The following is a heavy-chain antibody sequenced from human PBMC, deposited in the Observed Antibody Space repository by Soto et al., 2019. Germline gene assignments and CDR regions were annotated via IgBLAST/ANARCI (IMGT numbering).Heavy chain of an antibody. CDR1: GGSVRDGSYY. J-gene: IGHJ5*02. CDR3: AGYNWNYYFDP. D-gene: IGHD1-7*01. CDR2: IYHSGST. V-gene: IGHV4-61*01. Sequence: PSETLSLTCTVSGGSVRDGSYYWAWLRQPPGKGVEWIGHIYHSGSTIYNPSLQSRVTISIDTSKNEFSMNLNSMTAADTAVYYCAGYNWNYYFDPWGQGTLVTVSS.